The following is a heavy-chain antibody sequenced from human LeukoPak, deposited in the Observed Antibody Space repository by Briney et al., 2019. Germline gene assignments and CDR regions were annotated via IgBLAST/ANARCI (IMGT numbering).Heavy chain of an antibody. D-gene: IGHD2-15*01. Sequence: QPSETLSLTCTVSGDSISSYYWTWIRQPPGKGLEWIGYISYTGSTSYNPFFESRVTISIDTSRNQFSLKLSSVTAADTAVYYCARETGVVVAATPKVFNWFDPWGQGTLVTVSS. V-gene: IGHV4-59*01. CDR1: GDSISSYY. CDR2: ISYTGST. CDR3: ARETGVVVAATPKVFNWFDP. J-gene: IGHJ5*02.